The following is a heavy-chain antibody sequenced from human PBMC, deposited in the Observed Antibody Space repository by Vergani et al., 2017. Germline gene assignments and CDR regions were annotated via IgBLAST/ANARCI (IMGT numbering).Heavy chain of an antibody. V-gene: IGHV3-23*01. Sequence: EVQLLESGGGLVQPGGSLRLSCAASGFTFSSYAMSWVRQAPGKGLEWVSAISGSGGSTYYADTVKGRFTIPRDTSKNTLYLQMNSLRAEDTAVYYCAKGYCSAGSCYSPFDYWGQGTLVTVSS. CDR2: ISGSGGST. D-gene: IGHD2-15*01. CDR3: AKGYCSAGSCYSPFDY. CDR1: GFTFSSYA. J-gene: IGHJ4*02.